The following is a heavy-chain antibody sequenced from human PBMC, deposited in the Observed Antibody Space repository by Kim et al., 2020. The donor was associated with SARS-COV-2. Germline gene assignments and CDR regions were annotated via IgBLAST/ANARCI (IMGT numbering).Heavy chain of an antibody. CDR1: GYTFTSYA. CDR2: INAGNGNT. Sequence: ASVKVSCKASGYTFTSYAMHWVRQAPGQRLEWMGWINAGNGNTKYSQKFQGRVTITRDTSASTAYMELSSLRSEDTAVYYCVLLWFGELSGPDYYYGMDVWGQGTTVTVSS. D-gene: IGHD3-10*01. V-gene: IGHV1-3*01. CDR3: VLLWFGELSGPDYYYGMDV. J-gene: IGHJ6*02.